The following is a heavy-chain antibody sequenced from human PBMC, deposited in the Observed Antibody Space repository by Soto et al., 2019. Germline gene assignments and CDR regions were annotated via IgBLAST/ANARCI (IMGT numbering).Heavy chain of an antibody. CDR3: ARGHGYASTSRNWYFDL. D-gene: IGHD2-2*01. CDR1: GGCFSGYY. Sequence: QVQLQQWGAGLLKPSETLSLTCAVYGGCFSGYYWSWIRQPPGKGLEWIGEINHSGSTNYNPSLKSRVTISVDTSKNQFSLKLSSVTAADTAVYYCARGHGYASTSRNWYFDLWGRGTLVTVSS. CDR2: INHSGST. V-gene: IGHV4-34*01. J-gene: IGHJ2*01.